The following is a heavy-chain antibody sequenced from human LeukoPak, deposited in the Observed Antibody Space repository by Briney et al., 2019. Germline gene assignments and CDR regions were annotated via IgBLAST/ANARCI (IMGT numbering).Heavy chain of an antibody. CDR3: ARGVAAPNWFDP. D-gene: IGHD6-13*01. Sequence: RTLPLTCAISGYIVPSNSVHWNWPPHSPSRALEWLRKTYYRSEWYYDYAVSVKSRIANNPDTSKIQFSMQRNSVTPEDTAVYYCARGVAAPNWFDPWGQGTLVTVSS. CDR1: GYIVPSNSVH. J-gene: IGHJ5*02. V-gene: IGHV6-1*01. CDR2: TYYRSEWYY.